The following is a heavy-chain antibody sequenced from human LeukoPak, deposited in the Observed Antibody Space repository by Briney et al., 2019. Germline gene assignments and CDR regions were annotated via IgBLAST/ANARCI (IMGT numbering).Heavy chain of an antibody. D-gene: IGHD3-10*01. CDR1: GGSFSGYY. CDR2: INHSGST. J-gene: IGHJ4*02. CDR3: ALGHRRSRADNY. V-gene: IGHV4-34*01. Sequence: SETLSLTCAVDGGSFSGYYWSWIRQPPGKGLEWIGEINHSGSTNYNPSLKSRVTISVDTSKNQFSLKLSSVTAADTAVYYCALGHRRSRADNYWGQGTLVTVSS.